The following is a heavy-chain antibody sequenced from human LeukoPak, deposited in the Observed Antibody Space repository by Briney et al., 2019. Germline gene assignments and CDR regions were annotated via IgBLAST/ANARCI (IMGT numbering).Heavy chain of an antibody. D-gene: IGHD5-24*01. J-gene: IGHJ4*02. CDR3: ARETLQSYFDY. V-gene: IGHV3-66*01. CDR1: GFTVSSNY. Sequence: PGGSLRLSCAASGFTVSSNYMSWVRQAPGKGLEWVSVIYSRGSTYYADSVKGRFTISRDNSKNTLYLQMNSLRTEDTAVYYCARETLQSYFDYRGQGTLVTVSS. CDR2: IYSRGST.